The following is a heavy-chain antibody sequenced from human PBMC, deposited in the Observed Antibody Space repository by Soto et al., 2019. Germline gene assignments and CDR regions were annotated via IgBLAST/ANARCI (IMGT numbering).Heavy chain of an antibody. J-gene: IGHJ4*02. V-gene: IGHV3-15*01. D-gene: IGHD1-26*01. CDR1: GFTFNDAW. CDR2: IKNKADGGTT. Sequence: GGSLRLSCAASGFTFNDAWMTWVRQAPGKGLEWVGRIKNKADGGTTDFAAPVKGRFTISRDDSKNTVYLQMNSLKTEDTAVYYCTTANFWDNFDYWGQGTLVTVSS. CDR3: TTANFWDNFDY.